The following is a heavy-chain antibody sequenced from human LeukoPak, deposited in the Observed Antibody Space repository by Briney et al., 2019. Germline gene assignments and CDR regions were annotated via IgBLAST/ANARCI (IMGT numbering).Heavy chain of an antibody. V-gene: IGHV4-34*01. J-gene: IGHJ4*03. Sequence: SETLSLTCAVYGGSFSTYYWSWIRQSPGKGLEWVAEINHRGDTNYNPSVKSRVTISVDTSKNQFSLKVNSLTAADTAVYYCARGATISETGYFDYWGQGTLVTVSS. CDR3: ARGATISETGYFDY. D-gene: IGHD1-1*01. CDR1: GGSFSTYY. CDR2: INHRGDT.